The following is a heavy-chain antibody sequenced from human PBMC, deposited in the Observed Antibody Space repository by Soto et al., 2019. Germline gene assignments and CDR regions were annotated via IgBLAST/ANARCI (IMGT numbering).Heavy chain of an antibody. V-gene: IGHV4-34*01. J-gene: IGHJ3*02. CDR1: GGSCSGYY. D-gene: IGHD6-6*01. Sequence: ETLALSYAVYGGSCSGYYGSWSRPPPGKGVEWVGEIDHGGSTNYNPSLKSRVTISVDTSKNQSSLKLRSVTAADPAVSSCARAAVLRFAAAPPLAFPIWGQGTLVTVPS. CDR3: ARAAVLRFAAAPPLAFPI. CDR2: IDHGGST.